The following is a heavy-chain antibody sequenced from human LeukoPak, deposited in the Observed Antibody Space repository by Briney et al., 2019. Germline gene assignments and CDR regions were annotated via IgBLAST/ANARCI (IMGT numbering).Heavy chain of an antibody. J-gene: IGHJ6*02. CDR2: IYYSGST. CDR3: ARDGSGMDV. Sequence: SETLSLTCTVSGGSISSYYWSWLRQPPGKGLEWLGYIYYSGSTNYNPSLKSRVTISVDTSKNQFSLKLSSVTAADTAVYYCARDGSGMDVWGQGTTVTVSS. V-gene: IGHV4-59*01. D-gene: IGHD1-1*01. CDR1: GGSISSYY.